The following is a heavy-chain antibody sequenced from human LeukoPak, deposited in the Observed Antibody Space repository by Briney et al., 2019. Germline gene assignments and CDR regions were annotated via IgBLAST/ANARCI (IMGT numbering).Heavy chain of an antibody. Sequence: VASVKVSCKASGYTFTSYGISWVRQAPGQGLEWMGWISAYNGNTNYAQKLQGRVTMTTATSTSTAYMELRSLRSDDTAVYYCARQKKYYYDSSGYDELFLFDYWGQGTLVTVSS. CDR1: GYTFTSYG. V-gene: IGHV1-18*01. D-gene: IGHD3-22*01. CDR2: ISAYNGNT. CDR3: ARQKKYYYDSSGYDELFLFDY. J-gene: IGHJ4*02.